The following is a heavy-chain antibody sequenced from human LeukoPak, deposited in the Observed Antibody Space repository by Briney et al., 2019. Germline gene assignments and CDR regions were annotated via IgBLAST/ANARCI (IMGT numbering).Heavy chain of an antibody. CDR3: AKEGYDYKEMDV. Sequence: GGSLRLSCAASGFTFSSYVMNWVRRAPGKGLEWVSGISGTGGNTYYADSVKGRFTISRDTSKNTLYLQMNRLTAEDTAVYYCAKEGYDYKEMDVWGHRTTVTVSS. CDR2: ISGTGGNT. V-gene: IGHV3-23*01. CDR1: GFTFSSYV. J-gene: IGHJ6*02. D-gene: IGHD4-11*01.